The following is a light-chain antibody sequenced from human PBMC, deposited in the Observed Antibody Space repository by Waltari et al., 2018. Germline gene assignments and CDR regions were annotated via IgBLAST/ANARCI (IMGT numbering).Light chain of an antibody. Sequence: QSALTQPASVSGSPGQSITISCTGTSSDVGGYNYVSWYQQHPGKAPKLMISDVSKRPSGVSKRFTGSKSENTASLAISWLQAEDEADYYCSSYTSSSTWVFGGGTKLTVL. CDR2: DVS. CDR3: SSYTSSSTWV. J-gene: IGLJ3*02. CDR1: SSDVGGYNY. V-gene: IGLV2-14*01.